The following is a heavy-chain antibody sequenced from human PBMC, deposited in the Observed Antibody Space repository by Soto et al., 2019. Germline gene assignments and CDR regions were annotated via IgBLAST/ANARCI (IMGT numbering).Heavy chain of an antibody. J-gene: IGHJ4*02. D-gene: IGHD2-2*01. CDR3: ASTLQYCTSTSCYPCGRFDY. CDR2: ISSSSSTI. Sequence: EVQLVESGGGLVQPGGSLRLSCAASGFTFSDYALNWVRQAPGEGLEWISYISSSSSTIYFADSLNSRYTISKDNAKNSLYLQMNSLRDEDTAVYYCASTLQYCTSTSCYPCGRFDYWGQGTLVTVSS. CDR1: GFTFSDYA. V-gene: IGHV3-48*02.